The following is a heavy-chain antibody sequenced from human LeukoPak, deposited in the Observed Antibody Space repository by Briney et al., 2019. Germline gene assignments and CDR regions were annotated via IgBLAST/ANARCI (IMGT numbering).Heavy chain of an antibody. CDR3: ASGGYSYGFRPVDY. D-gene: IGHD5-18*01. CDR2: ISGSGGST. CDR1: GFMFSTFA. Sequence: PGGSLRLSCAASGFMFSTFAMSWVRQAPGKGLEWVSGISGSGGSTHYADSVKGRFTISRDNAKNSLYLQMNSLRAEDTAVYYCASGGYSYGFRPVDYWGQGTLVTVSS. J-gene: IGHJ4*02. V-gene: IGHV3-23*01.